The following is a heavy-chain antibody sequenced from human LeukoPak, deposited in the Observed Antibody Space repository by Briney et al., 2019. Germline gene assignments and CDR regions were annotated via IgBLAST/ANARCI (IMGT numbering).Heavy chain of an antibody. D-gene: IGHD3-22*01. CDR1: GFTFSRYW. CDR2: IKQDGSDK. J-gene: IGHJ4*02. Sequence: GGSLRLSCAASGFTFSRYWMTWVRQPPGKGLEWVASIKQDGSDKYYVDSAKGRFTISRDNAKNSLYLQMNSLRAEDTAVYYCARDDTSVYYYGHWGQGTLVTVSS. CDR3: ARDDTSVYYYGH. V-gene: IGHV3-7*01.